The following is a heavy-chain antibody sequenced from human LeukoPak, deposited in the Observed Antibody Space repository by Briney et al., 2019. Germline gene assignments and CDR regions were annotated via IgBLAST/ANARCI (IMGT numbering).Heavy chain of an antibody. CDR2: INSDGSST. CDR3: ATPLGWFGELPNYYYYGMDV. V-gene: IGHV3-74*01. CDR1: GFTFSSYW. D-gene: IGHD3-10*01. J-gene: IGHJ6*04. Sequence: GGSLSLSCAASGFTFSSYWMHWVRQAPGKGLVWVSRINSDGSSTSYADSVKGRFTISRDNARNTLYLQMNSLRAEDTAVYYCATPLGWFGELPNYYYYGMDVWGKGTTVTVSS.